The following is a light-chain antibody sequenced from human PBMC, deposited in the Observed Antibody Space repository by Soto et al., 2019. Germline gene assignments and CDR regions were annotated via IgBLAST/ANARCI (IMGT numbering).Light chain of an antibody. CDR3: QKYNSAGT. J-gene: IGKJ3*01. V-gene: IGKV1-27*01. CDR2: AAS. CDR1: QGISNY. Sequence: DIQMTQSPSSLSASVGDRVTITCRASQGISNYLAWYQQKPGKVPKLLIYAASTLQSGVPSRFSGSGSGTDFTLTISSLQPEDVATYYCQKYNSAGTFGLGPKWISN.